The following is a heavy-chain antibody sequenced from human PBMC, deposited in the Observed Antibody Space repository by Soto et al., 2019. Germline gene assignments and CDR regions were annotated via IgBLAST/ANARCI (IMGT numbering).Heavy chain of an antibody. Sequence: QLGGSLRLSCAASGFTFSSYAMSWVRQAPGKGLEWVSAISGSGGSTYYADSVKGRFTISRDNSKNTLYLQMNSLRAEDTAVYYCAKPKLGILAFDIWGQGTMVTVSS. D-gene: IGHD7-27*01. CDR2: ISGSGGST. CDR1: GFTFSSYA. CDR3: AKPKLGILAFDI. J-gene: IGHJ3*02. V-gene: IGHV3-23*01.